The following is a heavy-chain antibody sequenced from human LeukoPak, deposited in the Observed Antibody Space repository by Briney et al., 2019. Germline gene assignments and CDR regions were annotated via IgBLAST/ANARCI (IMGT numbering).Heavy chain of an antibody. CDR2: IFYSGST. J-gene: IGHJ4*02. Sequence: PSETLSLTCTVFGGSIYSYYWSWIRQPPGKGLEWIGYIFYSGSTNYDPSLKSRVTISVDTSKNQFSLKLSSVTAADTAVYYCARAGDAAAAGLFDYWGQGTLVTVSS. CDR1: GGSIYSYY. CDR3: ARAGDAAAAGLFDY. V-gene: IGHV4-59*01. D-gene: IGHD6-13*01.